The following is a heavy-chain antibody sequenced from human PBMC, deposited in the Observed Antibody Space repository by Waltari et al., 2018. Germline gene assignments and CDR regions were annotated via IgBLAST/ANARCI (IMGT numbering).Heavy chain of an antibody. V-gene: IGHV3-48*03. CDR2: ISSSGSTI. D-gene: IGHD1-26*01. CDR3: VRRGYSGSDA. CDR1: GFTFSSYE. J-gene: IGHJ5*02. Sequence: EVQLVESGGGLVQPGGSLRLSCAASGFTFSSYEMNWVRQAPGKGLEWVSYISSSGSTIYYADSVKGRFTISRDNAKNSLYLQMNSLRAEDTAVYYCVRRGYSGSDAWGQGTLVTVSS.